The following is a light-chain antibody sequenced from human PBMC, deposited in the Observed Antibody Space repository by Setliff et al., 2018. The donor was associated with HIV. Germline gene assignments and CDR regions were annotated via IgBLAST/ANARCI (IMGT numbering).Light chain of an antibody. CDR3: SPYAITNTLP. V-gene: IGLV2-14*01. CDR1: SSDVGGYNY. CDR2: EVR. J-gene: IGLJ1*01. Sequence: QSALAQPASVSGSPGQSITISCTGTSSDVGGYNYVSWYQQHPGKAPKLIIYEVRNRPSGVSNRFSGSKSGNTASLTISGLQAEDEGDYYCSPYAITNTLPFGTGTKVTVL.